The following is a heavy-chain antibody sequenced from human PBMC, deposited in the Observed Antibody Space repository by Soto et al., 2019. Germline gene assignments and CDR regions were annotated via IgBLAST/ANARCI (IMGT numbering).Heavy chain of an antibody. CDR2: NNYSGST. V-gene: IGHV4-59*01. CDR1: GGSISSYY. J-gene: IGHJ2*01. Sequence: QVQLQESGPGLVKPSETLSLTCTVSGGSISSYYWSWIRQPPGKGLEWIGYNNYSGSTNYDPSLLGRVTITVDTSKNQFDRKLSAVTAADTAVYYFARRGRRNGTTRNGYFDLWGRGTLVTVSS. D-gene: IGHD1-7*01. CDR3: ARRGRRNGTTRNGYFDL.